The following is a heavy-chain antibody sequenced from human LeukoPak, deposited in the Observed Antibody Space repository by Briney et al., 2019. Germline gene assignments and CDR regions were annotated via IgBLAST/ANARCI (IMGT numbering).Heavy chain of an antibody. J-gene: IGHJ5*02. D-gene: IGHD3-22*01. CDR1: GGTFSSYA. V-gene: IGHV1-69*05. CDR2: INPIFGRA. Sequence: SMKVSCKASGGTFSSYAISWVRQAPGQGLEWMGGINPIFGRANNAQTFQGRVTITTDESTSTAYMQLTSLRSEDPAVYYCVRDARPRYYDSSGYLNWFDPWGQGTLVTVSS. CDR3: VRDARPRYYDSSGYLNWFDP.